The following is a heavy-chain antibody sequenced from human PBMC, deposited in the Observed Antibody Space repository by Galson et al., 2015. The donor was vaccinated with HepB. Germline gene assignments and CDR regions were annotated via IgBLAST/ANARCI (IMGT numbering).Heavy chain of an antibody. CDR2: ITPSGANT. CDR1: GFTFSYYA. V-gene: IGHV3-23*01. Sequence: SLRLSCAASGFTFSYYAMAWVRQAPGKGLEWISAITPSGANTYSADSMKGRFFISRDNSQNTLFLQMNSLRADDMAIDFCAKVFPEKTDGWYRQALYYFDSWGQGTRVTVSS. D-gene: IGHD6-19*01. J-gene: IGHJ4*02. CDR3: AKVFPEKTDGWYRQALYYFDS.